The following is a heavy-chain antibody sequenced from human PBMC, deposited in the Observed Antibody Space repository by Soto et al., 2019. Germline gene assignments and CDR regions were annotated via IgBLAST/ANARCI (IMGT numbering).Heavy chain of an antibody. V-gene: IGHV3-15*01. CDR3: TTDQASAQEGYFDY. J-gene: IGHJ4*02. D-gene: IGHD3-10*01. CDR1: GFTFSNAW. CDR2: IKSKTDGGTT. Sequence: GGSLRLSCAASGFTFSNAWMSWVRQAPGKGLEWVGRIKSKTDGGTTDYAAPVKGRFTISRDDSKNTLYLQMNSLKTEDTAVYYCTTDQASAQEGYFDYWGQGTLVTVSS.